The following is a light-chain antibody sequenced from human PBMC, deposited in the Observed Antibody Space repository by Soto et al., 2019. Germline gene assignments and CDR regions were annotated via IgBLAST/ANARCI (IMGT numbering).Light chain of an antibody. Sequence: AIQMTQSPSSLSASVGDRVTITCRASQGIRNDLGWYQQKPGKAPTLLIYAASSLQSGVPSRFSGSGSGTDFTLTISSLQPEDFATYYCVQDYNYPRTFGQGTKVEIK. J-gene: IGKJ1*01. CDR2: AAS. CDR3: VQDYNYPRT. CDR1: QGIRND. V-gene: IGKV1-6*01.